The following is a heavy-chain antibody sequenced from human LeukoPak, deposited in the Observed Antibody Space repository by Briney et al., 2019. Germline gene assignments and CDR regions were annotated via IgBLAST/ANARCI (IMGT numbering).Heavy chain of an antibody. CDR2: INPNSGGT. CDR1: GYTFTNYG. J-gene: IGHJ3*02. V-gene: IGHV1-2*02. CDR3: ARAKRNYYGSGSYYKMGDAFDI. D-gene: IGHD3-10*01. Sequence: ASVKVSCKASGYTFTNYGITWLRQAPGQGLEWMGWINPNSGGTNYAQKFQGRVTMTRDTSISTAYMELSRLRSDDTAVYYCARAKRNYYGSGSYYKMGDAFDIWGQGTMVTVSS.